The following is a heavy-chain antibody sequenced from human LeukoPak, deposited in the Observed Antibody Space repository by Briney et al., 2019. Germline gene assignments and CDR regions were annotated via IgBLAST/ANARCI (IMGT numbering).Heavy chain of an antibody. D-gene: IGHD3-16*01. Sequence: ASVKVSCKASGYTFTSYAMHWVRQAPGQRLEWMGWINAGNGNTKYSQKFQGRVTITADESTSTAYMELSSLRSEDTAVYYCARVGHDYVLHAEYFQHWGQGTLVTVSS. CDR1: GYTFTSYA. J-gene: IGHJ1*01. CDR3: ARVGHDYVLHAEYFQH. V-gene: IGHV1-3*01. CDR2: INAGNGNT.